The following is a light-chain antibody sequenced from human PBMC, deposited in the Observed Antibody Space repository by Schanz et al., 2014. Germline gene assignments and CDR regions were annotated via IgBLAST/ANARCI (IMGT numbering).Light chain of an antibody. CDR2: DVS. CDR1: SSDVGGYNH. V-gene: IGLV2-11*01. Sequence: QSALTQPRSVSGSPGQSVTISCTGTSSDVGGYNHVSWYQQYPGKAPKLMIYDVSKRPSGVPVRFSGSKSGNTASLTISGLQAADEADYYCCSYAGSYAYVIFGRGTKLTVL. CDR3: CSYAGSYAYVI. J-gene: IGLJ2*01.